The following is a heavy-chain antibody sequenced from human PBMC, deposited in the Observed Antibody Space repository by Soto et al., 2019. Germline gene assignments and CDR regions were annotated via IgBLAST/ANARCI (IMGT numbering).Heavy chain of an antibody. V-gene: IGHV4-31*03. CDR1: GGSISSGGYY. Sequence: QVQLQESGPGLVKPSQTLSLTCTVSGGSISSGGYYWSWIRQHPGKGLEGIGYIYYSGSTYYNPSLKSRVTISVDTSKNHFSLKLSSVTAADTAVYYCARSSTSANYFDYWGQGTLVTVSS. J-gene: IGHJ4*02. D-gene: IGHD2-2*01. CDR2: IYYSGST. CDR3: ARSSTSANYFDY.